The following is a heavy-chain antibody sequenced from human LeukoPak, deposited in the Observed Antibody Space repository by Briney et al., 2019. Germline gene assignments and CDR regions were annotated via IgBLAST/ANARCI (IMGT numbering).Heavy chain of an antibody. V-gene: IGHV1-24*01. Sequence: ASVKVSCKVSGYTLTELSMHWVRQAPGKGLEWVGGFDPEDGETIYAQKFQGRVTMTEDTSTDTAYMELSSLRSEDTAVYYCATGTTVTTWGAFDIWGQGTMVTVSS. D-gene: IGHD4-17*01. CDR3: ATGTTVTTWGAFDI. J-gene: IGHJ3*02. CDR1: GYTLTELS. CDR2: FDPEDGET.